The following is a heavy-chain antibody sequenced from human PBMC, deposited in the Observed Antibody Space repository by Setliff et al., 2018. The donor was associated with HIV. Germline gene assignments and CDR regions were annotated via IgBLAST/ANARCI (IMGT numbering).Heavy chain of an antibody. V-gene: IGHV1-2*02. J-gene: IGHJ4*02. CDR2: INPQTGGT. CDR3: ARDLRKSNTLFGVLNFVFDL. D-gene: IGHD3-3*01. CDR1: GYTLSSHY. Sequence: ASVKVSCKASGYTLSSHYIHWVRQAPGHRPEWVGWINPQTGGTNFAQKFQGRITMTSDTSVNTVFIELSRLKSDDTALYYCARDLRKSNTLFGVLNFVFDLWGQGTLVTVSS.